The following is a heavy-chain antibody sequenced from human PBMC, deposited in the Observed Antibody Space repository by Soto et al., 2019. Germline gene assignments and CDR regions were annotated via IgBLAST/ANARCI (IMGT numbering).Heavy chain of an antibody. CDR1: GYTFTSYG. D-gene: IGHD2-2*01. Sequence: ASVKVSCKASGYTFTSYGISWVRQAPGQGLEWMGWISAYNGNTNYAQKLQGRVTMTTDTSTSTAYMELRSLRSDDTAVYYCARGPNPRWGCSSTSCHNFDYWGQGTLVTVSS. CDR2: ISAYNGNT. J-gene: IGHJ4*02. CDR3: ARGPNPRWGCSSTSCHNFDY. V-gene: IGHV1-18*01.